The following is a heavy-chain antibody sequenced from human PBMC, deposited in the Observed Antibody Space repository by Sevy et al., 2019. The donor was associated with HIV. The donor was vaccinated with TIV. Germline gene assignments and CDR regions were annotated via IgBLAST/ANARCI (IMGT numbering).Heavy chain of an antibody. D-gene: IGHD3-10*01. CDR3: ARDLTGGGLDY. V-gene: IGHV3-30-3*01. CDR1: GFTFSSYA. J-gene: IGHJ4*02. CDR2: ISYDGSNK. Sequence: GGSLRLSCAASGFTFSSYAMHWVRQAPGKGLEWVAVISYDGSNKYYAYSVKGRFTISRDNSKNTLYLQMNSLRAEDTAVYYCARDLTGGGLDYWGQGTLVTVSS.